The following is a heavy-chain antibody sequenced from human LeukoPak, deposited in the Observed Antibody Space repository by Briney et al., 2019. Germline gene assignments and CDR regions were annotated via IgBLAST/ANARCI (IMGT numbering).Heavy chain of an antibody. CDR1: GFTFSSHV. D-gene: IGHD3-22*01. CDR3: AKASAMIVVVSKHFDY. CDR2: ISGSGDIK. V-gene: IGHV3-23*01. J-gene: IGHJ4*02. Sequence: GGSLRLSCAASGFTFSSHVMSWVRQAPGKGLEWVSGISGSGDIKYYADSVKGRFTISRDNSKNTLYLQMNSLRAEDTAVYYCAKASAMIVVVSKHFDYWGQGTLVTVSS.